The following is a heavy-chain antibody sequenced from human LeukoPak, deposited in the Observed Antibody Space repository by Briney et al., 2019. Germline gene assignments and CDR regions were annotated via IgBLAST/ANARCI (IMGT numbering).Heavy chain of an antibody. Sequence: SETLSLTCTVSGGSISSSSYYWGWIRQPPGKELEWIGSIYYSGSTYYNPSLKSRVTISVDTSKNQFSLKLSSVTAADTAVYYCARDLPDFWSGYSVPGFDYWGQGTLVTVSS. J-gene: IGHJ4*02. CDR2: IYYSGST. CDR3: ARDLPDFWSGYSVPGFDY. D-gene: IGHD3-3*01. V-gene: IGHV4-39*07. CDR1: GGSISSSSYY.